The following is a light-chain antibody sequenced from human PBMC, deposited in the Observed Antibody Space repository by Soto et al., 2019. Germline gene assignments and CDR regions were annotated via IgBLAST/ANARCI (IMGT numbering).Light chain of an antibody. CDR2: AAS. CDR1: RSVGRY. J-gene: IGKJ1*01. V-gene: IGKV1-39*01. CDR3: QQSGGSPWT. Sequence: DIQMTQSPPSLSASVGDSVTITCRASRSVGRYLNWYQKRAGKAPKLLIYAASSLQTGVPSRFSGTGSATAFSLTIKSLQPEDAATYFCQQSGGSPWTFGQGTDVQI.